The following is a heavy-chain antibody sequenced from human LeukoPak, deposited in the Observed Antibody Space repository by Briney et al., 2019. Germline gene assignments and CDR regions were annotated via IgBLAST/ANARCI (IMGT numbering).Heavy chain of an antibody. Sequence: ASVKVSCKASGYTFTGYYMHWVRQAPGQGLEWMGWINPNSGGTNYAQKFQGRVTMTRDTSITTAYMDLSSLRSDDTALYYCARGVGATNYYYYYYMDVWGKGTTVTVSS. CDR2: INPNSGGT. CDR3: ARGVGATNYYYYYYMDV. CDR1: GYTFTGYY. V-gene: IGHV1-2*02. D-gene: IGHD1-26*01. J-gene: IGHJ6*03.